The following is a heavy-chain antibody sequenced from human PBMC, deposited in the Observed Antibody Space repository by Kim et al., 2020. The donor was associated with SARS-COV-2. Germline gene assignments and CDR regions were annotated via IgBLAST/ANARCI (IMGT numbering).Heavy chain of an antibody. CDR2: DGST. J-gene: IGHJ3*02. CDR3: SRDNFAFDI. Sequence: DGSTSYAKMFQDRFTVTRDTSTNTLYMELSGLRSEHTAINYCSRDNFAFDIWGQGTMVTVSS. V-gene: IGHV1-46*01.